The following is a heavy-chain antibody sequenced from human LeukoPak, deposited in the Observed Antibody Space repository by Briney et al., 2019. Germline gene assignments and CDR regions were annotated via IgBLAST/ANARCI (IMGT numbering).Heavy chain of an antibody. CDR2: IYYSGST. J-gene: IGHJ6*02. V-gene: IGHV4-59*01. CDR1: GGSIGSYY. Sequence: SETLSLTCTVSGGSIGSYYWSWIRQPPGKGLEWVGYIYYSGSTNYNPSLKSRVTISVDTSKNQFSLKLSSVTAADTAVYYCARGRTTGTVRGMDVWGQGTTVTVSS. D-gene: IGHD1-1*01. CDR3: ARGRTTGTVRGMDV.